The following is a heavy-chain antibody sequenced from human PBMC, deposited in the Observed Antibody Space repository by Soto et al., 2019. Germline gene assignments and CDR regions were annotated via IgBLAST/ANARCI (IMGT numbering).Heavy chain of an antibody. CDR2: ISWNSGSI. D-gene: IGHD6-19*01. Sequence: EVQLVESGGGLVQPGRSLRLSCAASGFTFDDYAMHWVRQAPGKGLEWVSGISWNSGSIGYADSVKGRFTISRDNAKNSLYLQMNSLRAEDTALYYCAKGSRVAVASGSAFDIWGQGTMVTVSS. V-gene: IGHV3-9*01. CDR3: AKGSRVAVASGSAFDI. CDR1: GFTFDDYA. J-gene: IGHJ3*02.